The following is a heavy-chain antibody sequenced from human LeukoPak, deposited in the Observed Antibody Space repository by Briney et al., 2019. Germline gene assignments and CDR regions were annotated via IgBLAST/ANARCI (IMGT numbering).Heavy chain of an antibody. CDR2: ISYDGSNK. CDR3: AKVMRGYCSGGSCYSIDY. CDR1: GFTFSSYG. D-gene: IGHD2-15*01. V-gene: IGHV3-30*18. Sequence: GGSLRLSCAASGFTFSSYGMHWVRQAPGKGLEWVAVISYDGSNKYYADSVKGRFTISRDNSKNTLYLQMNSLRAEDTAVYYCAKVMRGYCSGGSCYSIDYWGQGTLVTVSS. J-gene: IGHJ4*02.